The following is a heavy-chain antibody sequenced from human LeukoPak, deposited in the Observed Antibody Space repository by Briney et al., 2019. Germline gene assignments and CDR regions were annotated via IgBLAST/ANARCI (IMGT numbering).Heavy chain of an antibody. V-gene: IGHV5-51*01. CDR3: ARHESSGYYPHYYYYYGMDV. CDR1: GYSFTSYW. CDR2: IYPGDSDT. D-gene: IGHD3-22*01. J-gene: IGHJ6*02. Sequence: GESLKISCKGSGYSFTSYWIGWVRPMPGKGLEWMGIIYPGDSDTRYSPSFQGQVTISADKSISTAYLQWSSLKASDTAMYYCARHESSGYYPHYYYYYGMDVWGQGTTVTVSS.